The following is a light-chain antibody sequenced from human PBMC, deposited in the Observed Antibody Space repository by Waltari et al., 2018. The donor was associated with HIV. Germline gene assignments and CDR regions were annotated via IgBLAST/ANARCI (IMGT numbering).Light chain of an antibody. Sequence: DIVMTQSPAILSVSPGERVTLSCRASQGVGSNLAWYQRKVGQAPRRLIYGAATRAAEIPVRFSGSGSGTDFTLTIDSLQSEDFATYYCQQYNIRPRGNTFGQGTKLQIK. CDR1: QGVGSN. CDR3: QQYNIRPRGNT. V-gene: IGKV3-15*01. J-gene: IGKJ2*01. CDR2: GAA.